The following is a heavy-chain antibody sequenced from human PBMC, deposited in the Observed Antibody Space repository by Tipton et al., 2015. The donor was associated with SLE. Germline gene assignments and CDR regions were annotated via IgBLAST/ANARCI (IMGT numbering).Heavy chain of an antibody. CDR1: GFTFSSYD. CDR2: ISSSSNYI. CDR3: AAGGPDYGSWAFDI. J-gene: IGHJ3*02. D-gene: IGHD3-10*01. V-gene: IGHV3-21*01. Sequence: GSLRLSCAASGFTFSSYDLNWVRQAPGKGLEWVSSISSSSNYIYYAYSVKGRFTISRDNAKNSLYLQMNSLRAEDTAVYYCAAGGPDYGSWAFDIWGQGTMVTVSS.